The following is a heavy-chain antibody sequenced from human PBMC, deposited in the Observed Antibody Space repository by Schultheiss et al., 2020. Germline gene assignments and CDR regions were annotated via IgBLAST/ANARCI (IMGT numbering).Heavy chain of an antibody. J-gene: IGHJ3*02. Sequence: SETLSLTCAVSGGSISSSNWWSWVRQPPGKGLEWIGEINHSGSTNYNPSLKSRVTISVDTSKNQFSLKLSSVTAADTAVYYCARTYYDFWSGYYIPGGDAFDIWGQGTMVTVSS. CDR3: ARTYYDFWSGYYIPGGDAFDI. CDR1: GGSISSSNW. V-gene: IGHV4-4*02. CDR2: INHSGST. D-gene: IGHD3-3*01.